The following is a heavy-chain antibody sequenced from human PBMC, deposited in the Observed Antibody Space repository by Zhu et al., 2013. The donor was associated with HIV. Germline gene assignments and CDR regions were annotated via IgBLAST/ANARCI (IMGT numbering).Heavy chain of an antibody. CDR1: GFTFSSYG. J-gene: IGHJ4*02. CDR3: AKVIAAAGKGPIDY. CDR2: ISYDGSNK. D-gene: IGHD6-13*01. Sequence: VQLVESGGGVVQPGRSLRLSCAASGFTFSSYGMHWVRQAPGKGLEWVAVISYDGSNKYYADSVKGRFTISRDNSKNTLYLQMNSLRAEDTAVYYCAKVIAAAGKGPIDYWGQGTLVTVSS. V-gene: IGHV3-30*18.